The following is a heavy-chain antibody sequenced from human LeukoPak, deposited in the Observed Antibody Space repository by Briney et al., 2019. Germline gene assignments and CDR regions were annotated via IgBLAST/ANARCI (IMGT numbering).Heavy chain of an antibody. CDR3: ARDLFESSGPPDVFDI. CDR2: IKQDGSEK. D-gene: IGHD3-3*01. Sequence: GGSLRLSCAASGFTFSSYWMSWVRQALGKGLEWVAKIKQDGSEKYYVDSVKGRFTISRDNAKNSLYLQMNSLRAEDTAVYYCARDLFESSGPPDVFDIWGQGTMVTVSS. J-gene: IGHJ3*02. V-gene: IGHV3-7*01. CDR1: GFTFSSYW.